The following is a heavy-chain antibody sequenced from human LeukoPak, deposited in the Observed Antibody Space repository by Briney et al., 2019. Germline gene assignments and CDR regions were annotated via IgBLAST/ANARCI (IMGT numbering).Heavy chain of an antibody. CDR3: ARGDSSPKVDY. J-gene: IGHJ4*02. D-gene: IGHD6-6*01. CDR2: IYNGVST. Sequence: SQPRSLTCTVAGGSISNAYYYRSSILQPPCKCLAWIGHIYNGVSTYSKPSLNSRVTISVDTSKNQFSLKLSSVTAADTAVYYCARGDSSPKVDYWGQGTLVTVSS. CDR1: GGSISNAYYY. V-gene: IGHV4-30-4*01.